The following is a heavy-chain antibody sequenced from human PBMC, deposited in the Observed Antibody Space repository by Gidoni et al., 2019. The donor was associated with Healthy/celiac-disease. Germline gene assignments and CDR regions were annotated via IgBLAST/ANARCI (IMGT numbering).Heavy chain of an antibody. J-gene: IGHJ4*02. CDR1: GFTFSNAW. Sequence: EVQLVESGGGLVKPGGSLRLSCPASGFTFSNAWMSWVRQATGKGLEWVGRIKSKTDGGTTDYAAPVKGRFTISRDDSKNTLYLQMNSLKTEDTAVYYCTTGVGATPVPFDYWGQGTLVTVSS. CDR3: TTGVGATPVPFDY. D-gene: IGHD1-26*01. V-gene: IGHV3-15*01. CDR2: IKSKTDGGTT.